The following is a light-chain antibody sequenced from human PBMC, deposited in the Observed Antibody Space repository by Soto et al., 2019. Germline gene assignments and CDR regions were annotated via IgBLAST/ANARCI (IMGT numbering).Light chain of an antibody. Sequence: EIVMAQSPATLSVAPGERATRSCRASQTVGNNLAWYQQKPGQAPRLLIYGASTRATGIPARFSGSGSGTEFTLTISSLQSEDFAVYYCQQYNDWPRTFGQGTKVDIK. CDR2: GAS. J-gene: IGKJ1*01. CDR1: QTVGNN. V-gene: IGKV3-15*01. CDR3: QQYNDWPRT.